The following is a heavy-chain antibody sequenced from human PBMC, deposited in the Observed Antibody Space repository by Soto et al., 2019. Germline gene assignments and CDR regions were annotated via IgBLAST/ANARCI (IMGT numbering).Heavy chain of an antibody. Sequence: GGSLRLSCAASGFTFSSYSMNWVRQAPGKGLEWVSDISSSGSSTYYADSVKGRFTISRDNSKNTLYLQMNSLRAEDTAVYYCAKGVEESFGVVIFDYWGQGTLVTVSS. CDR1: GFTFSSYS. J-gene: IGHJ4*02. CDR3: AKGVEESFGVVIFDY. V-gene: IGHV3-23*01. D-gene: IGHD3-3*01. CDR2: ISSSGSST.